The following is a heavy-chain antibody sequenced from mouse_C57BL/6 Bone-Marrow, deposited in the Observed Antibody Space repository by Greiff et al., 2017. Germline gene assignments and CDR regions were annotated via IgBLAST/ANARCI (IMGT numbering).Heavy chain of an antibody. V-gene: IGHV5-17*01. J-gene: IGHJ3*01. CDR2: ISSGSSTI. Sequence: EVMLVESGGGLVKPGGSLKLSCAASGFTFSDYGMHWVRQAPEKGLEWVAYISSGSSTISYADTVKGRFTIARDNAKNTLFLQMASVRSEDTAMYYCARERWFPFAYWGQGTLVTVSA. CDR1: GFTFSDYG. CDR3: ARERWFPFAY. D-gene: IGHD2-3*01.